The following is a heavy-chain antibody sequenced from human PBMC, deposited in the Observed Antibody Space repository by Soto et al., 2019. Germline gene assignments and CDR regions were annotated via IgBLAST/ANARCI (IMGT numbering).Heavy chain of an antibody. CDR2: IWFDGSNQ. CDR3: ARDEKLRYFDWLLPPFDY. V-gene: IGHV3-33*08. CDR1: GFTFRDFG. D-gene: IGHD3-9*01. J-gene: IGHJ4*02. Sequence: GGSLRLSCEASGFTFRDFGMHWIRQALGKGLGWVALIWFDGSNQEYADSVKGRFTVSRDNSKNSLYLKMNSLRAEDTAVYYYARDEKLRYFDWLLPPFDYWGQGTLVTVSS.